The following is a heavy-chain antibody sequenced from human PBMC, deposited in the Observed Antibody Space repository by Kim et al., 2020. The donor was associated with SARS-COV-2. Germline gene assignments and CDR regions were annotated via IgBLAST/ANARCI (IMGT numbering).Heavy chain of an antibody. CDR3: AREDIRPSYDFWSGLTYFDY. J-gene: IGHJ4*02. CDR1: GGSISSSSYY. Sequence: SETLSLTCTVSGGSISSSSYYWGWIRQPPGKGLEWIGSIYYSGSTYYNPSLKSRVTISVDTSKNQFSLKLSSVTAADTAVYYCAREDIRPSYDFWSGLTYFDYWGQGTLVTVSS. CDR2: IYYSGST. V-gene: IGHV4-39*02. D-gene: IGHD3-3*01.